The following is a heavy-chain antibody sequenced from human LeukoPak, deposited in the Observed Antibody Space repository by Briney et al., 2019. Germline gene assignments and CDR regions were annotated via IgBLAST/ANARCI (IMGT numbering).Heavy chain of an antibody. Sequence: GGSLRLSCAASGFTFSSYSMNWVRQAPGKGLEWVSSISSSSSYIYYADSVKGRFTIPRDNAKNSLYLQMNSLRAEDTAVYYCARGAAPYDSHYLDVWGKGTTVTVSS. CDR1: GFTFSSYS. J-gene: IGHJ6*03. V-gene: IGHV3-21*01. CDR3: ARGAAPYDSHYLDV. D-gene: IGHD2-15*01. CDR2: ISSSSSYI.